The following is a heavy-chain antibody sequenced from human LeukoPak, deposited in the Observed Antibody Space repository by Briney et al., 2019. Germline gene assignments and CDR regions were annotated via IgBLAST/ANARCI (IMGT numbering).Heavy chain of an antibody. V-gene: IGHV3-21*01. D-gene: IGHD3-16*01. CDR3: VRDFIGGHNDY. J-gene: IGHJ4*02. Sequence: GGSLRLSCEASGFTFTTYSMTWVRQAPGKGLEWVSIISSGSSAIFSADALKGRFTISRDNAKTSLYLQMNSLRAEDTAVYYCVRDFIGGHNDYWGQGTLVTVSS. CDR2: ISSGSSAI. CDR1: GFTFTTYS.